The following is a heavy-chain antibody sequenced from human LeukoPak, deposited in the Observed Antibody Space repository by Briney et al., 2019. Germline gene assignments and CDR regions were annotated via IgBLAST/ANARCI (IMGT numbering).Heavy chain of an antibody. CDR1: GFTFSSYA. Sequence: PGGSLRLSCAASGFTFSSYAMHWVRQAPGKGLDYVSAISSNGGSTYYANSVKGRFTISRDNSKNTLYLQMGSLRAEDMAVYYCARVPWFGELLSPYFDYWGQGTLVTVSS. CDR3: ARVPWFGELLSPYFDY. D-gene: IGHD3-10*01. J-gene: IGHJ4*02. CDR2: ISSNGGST. V-gene: IGHV3-64*01.